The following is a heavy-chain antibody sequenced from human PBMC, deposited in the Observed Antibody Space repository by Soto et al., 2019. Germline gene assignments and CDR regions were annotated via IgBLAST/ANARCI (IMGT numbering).Heavy chain of an antibody. Sequence: QVQLVQSGAEVKKPGSSVKVSCKASGGRFGSHAINWVRQAPGQGLEWMGGVIPLFGTSKYAERFQGRVTITADESTSTSYMDLSGLKSEDTAVYYCARCQGAELQLLYAFDIWGQGTMVTVSS. V-gene: IGHV1-69*01. J-gene: IGHJ3*02. CDR2: VIPLFGTS. CDR1: GGRFGSHA. D-gene: IGHD1-1*01. CDR3: ARCQGAELQLLYAFDI.